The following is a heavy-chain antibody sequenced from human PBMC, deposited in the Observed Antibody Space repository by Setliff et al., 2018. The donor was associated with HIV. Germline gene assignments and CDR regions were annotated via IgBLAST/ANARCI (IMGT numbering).Heavy chain of an antibody. CDR3: ARAMRGVVVTNMYYYYGMDV. Sequence: SETLSLTCAVSGYSISSGYYWGWIRQPPGKGLEWIGSIYHSGSTYYNPSLKSRVTISVDTSKNQFSLKLCSVTAADTAVYYCARAMRGVVVTNMYYYYGMDVWGQGTTVTVSS. J-gene: IGHJ6*02. V-gene: IGHV4-38-2*01. D-gene: IGHD2-21*02. CDR1: GYSISSGYY. CDR2: IYHSGST.